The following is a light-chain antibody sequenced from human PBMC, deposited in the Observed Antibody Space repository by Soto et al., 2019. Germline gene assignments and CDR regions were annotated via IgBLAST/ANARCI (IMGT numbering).Light chain of an antibody. J-gene: IGLJ2*01. CDR2: DVS. CDR3: SSYTSTNTQL. Sequence: QSALTQPASVSGSPGQSITISCTGTSSDVGGYNFVSWYQQHPGKAPKLMIYDVSNRPSGVSNRFSGSKSGNTASLTISGLQAEDEDHYYCSSYTSTNTQLFGGGTKLTVI. V-gene: IGLV2-14*03. CDR1: SSDVGGYNF.